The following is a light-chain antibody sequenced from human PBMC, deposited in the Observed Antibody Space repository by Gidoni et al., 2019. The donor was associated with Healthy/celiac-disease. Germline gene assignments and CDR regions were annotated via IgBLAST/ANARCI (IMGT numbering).Light chain of an antibody. J-gene: IGKJ5*01. V-gene: IGKV3-11*01. Sequence: EIVLTQSPATLSLSPGERATLSCRASQSVSSYLAWYQQKPGQPPRLLIYDASNRATGIPARCSGSGSGTDFTLTISSLEPEDVAVYYCQQRIHWPNTFGQGTRLEIK. CDR1: QSVSSY. CDR2: DAS. CDR3: QQRIHWPNT.